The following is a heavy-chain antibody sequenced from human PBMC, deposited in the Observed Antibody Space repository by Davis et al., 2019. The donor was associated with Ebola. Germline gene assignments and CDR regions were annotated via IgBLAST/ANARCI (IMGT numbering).Heavy chain of an antibody. CDR2: IWIDGSNT. J-gene: IGHJ4*02. V-gene: IGHV3-33*01. CDR3: AREEPTDGYNLGY. Sequence: GGSLRLSCAASGFTFSRYGMHWVRQAPGKGLEWVAVIWIDGSNTYYTDSVKGRFSISRDNSKHTLYLHMNSLRVEDTAIYYCAREEPTDGYNLGYWGQGTLVTVSS. CDR1: GFTFSRYG. D-gene: IGHD5-24*01.